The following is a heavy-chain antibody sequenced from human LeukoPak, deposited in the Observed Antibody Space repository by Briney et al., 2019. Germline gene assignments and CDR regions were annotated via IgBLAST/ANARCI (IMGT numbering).Heavy chain of an antibody. V-gene: IGHV3-30*18. CDR2: ISYDGSNK. CDR1: GFTFSSYG. Sequence: GGSLRLSCAASGFTFSSYGMHWVRQAPGKGLEWVAVISYDGSNKYYADSVKGRFTISRDNSKNTLYLQMNSLRAEDTAVYYCAKDEALDYWGQGTLVTVSS. J-gene: IGHJ4*02. CDR3: AKDEALDY.